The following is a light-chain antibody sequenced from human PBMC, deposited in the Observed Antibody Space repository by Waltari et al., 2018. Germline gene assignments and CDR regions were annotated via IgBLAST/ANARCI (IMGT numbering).Light chain of an antibody. Sequence: SYDLTQPPSVSVSPGQTASITCPGDKLGNKYACWYQQKPGQSPVLVIYQESKRPSGIPERFSGSNSGNTATLTISGTQSMDEADYYCQAWDSGTVVFGGGTKLTVL. J-gene: IGLJ2*01. CDR2: QES. CDR3: QAWDSGTVV. V-gene: IGLV3-1*01. CDR1: KLGNKY.